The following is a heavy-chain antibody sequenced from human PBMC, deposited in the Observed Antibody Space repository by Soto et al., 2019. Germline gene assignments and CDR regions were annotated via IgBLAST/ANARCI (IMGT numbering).Heavy chain of an antibody. D-gene: IGHD1-26*01. Sequence: QLQLQESGPGLVKPSETLSLTCTVSGGSLSSRSNYWGWVRRPPGKGLEWIGSVYYTGVTYYNPSLKSRAAISIDMSKNRFHLELSFVTAADTAVYYCAREGPPIRAHNPPEFFQQLGQCTLVTVSS. J-gene: IGHJ1*01. CDR3: AREGPPIRAHNPPEFFQQ. V-gene: IGHV4-39*02. CDR1: GGSLSSRSNY. CDR2: VYYTGVT.